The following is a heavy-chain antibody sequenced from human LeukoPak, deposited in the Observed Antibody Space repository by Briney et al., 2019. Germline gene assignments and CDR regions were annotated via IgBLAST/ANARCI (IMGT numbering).Heavy chain of an antibody. Sequence: ASVKVSCKASGYTFTGYYMHWVRQAPGQGLEWMGWINPNSGGTNYAQKFQGRVTMTRDTSISTAYMELSRLRSDDTAVYYCARAGMAVAGTGGYWGQGTLVTVSS. CDR1: GYTFTGYY. V-gene: IGHV1-2*02. D-gene: IGHD6-19*01. CDR2: INPNSGGT. CDR3: ARAGMAVAGTGGY. J-gene: IGHJ4*02.